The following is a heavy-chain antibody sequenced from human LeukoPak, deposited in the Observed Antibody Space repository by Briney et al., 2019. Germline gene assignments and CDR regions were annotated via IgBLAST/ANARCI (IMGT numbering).Heavy chain of an antibody. J-gene: IGHJ4*02. CDR1: GFTFSSYW. CDR3: AKDSGELPHYYFDY. Sequence: GGSLRLSCAASGFTFSSYWMHWVRQAPGKGLEWVAVIWYDGSNKYYADSVKGRFTISRDNSKNTLYLQMNSLRAEDTAVYYCAKDSGELPHYYFDYWGQGTLVTVSS. V-gene: IGHV3-33*06. CDR2: IWYDGSNK. D-gene: IGHD1-26*01.